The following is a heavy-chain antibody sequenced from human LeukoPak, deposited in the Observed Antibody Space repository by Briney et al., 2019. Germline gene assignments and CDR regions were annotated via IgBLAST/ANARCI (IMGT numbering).Heavy chain of an antibody. V-gene: IGHV1-69*05. CDR1: GGTFSSYA. CDR3: ARDYGGNSGWFDP. D-gene: IGHD4-23*01. J-gene: IGHJ5*02. CDR2: IIPIFGTA. Sequence: GASVKVSCKASGGTFSSYAISWVRQAPGQGLEWMGGIIPIFGTANYAQKFQGRVTMTRNTSISTAYMELSSLRSDDTAVYFCARDYGGNSGWFDPWGQGTLVTVSS.